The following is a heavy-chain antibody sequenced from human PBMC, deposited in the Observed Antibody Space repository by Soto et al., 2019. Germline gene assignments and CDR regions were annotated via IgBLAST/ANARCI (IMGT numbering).Heavy chain of an antibody. CDR1: GFTFSSYA. Sequence: GGSLRLSCAASGFTFSSYAMSWVRQAPGKGLEWVSAISGSGGSTYYADSVKGRFTISRDNSKNTLYLQMNSMRAEDTAVYYGAKGFGVAMVRGVTIPVDYWGQGALVAVAS. J-gene: IGHJ4*02. CDR3: AKGFGVAMVRGVTIPVDY. CDR2: ISGSGGST. D-gene: IGHD3-10*01. V-gene: IGHV3-23*01.